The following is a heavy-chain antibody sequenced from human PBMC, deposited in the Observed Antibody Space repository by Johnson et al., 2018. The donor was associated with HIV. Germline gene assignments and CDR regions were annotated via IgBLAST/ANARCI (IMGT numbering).Heavy chain of an antibody. CDR1: GFTFSSYG. J-gene: IGHJ3*02. D-gene: IGHD3-3*01. CDR2: IRYDGSNK. Sequence: QVQLVESGGGVVQPGGSLRLSCAASGFTFSSYGMHWVRQAPGKGLEWVAFIRYDGSNKYYADSVKGRFTITRDSSKNTLYLQMNSLRAEDTAVYYCARGGVIHDAFDIWGQGTMVTLSS. CDR3: ARGGVIHDAFDI. V-gene: IGHV3-30*02.